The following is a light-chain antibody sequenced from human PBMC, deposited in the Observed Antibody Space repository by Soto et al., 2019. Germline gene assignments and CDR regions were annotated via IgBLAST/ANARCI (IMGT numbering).Light chain of an antibody. V-gene: IGLV2-14*01. CDR3: SSFTSSTTYV. Sequence: QSVLTQSASVSGSPGQSITISCTGTSSDVSNYNYVSWYQKHPGEVPKLIIFNVNNQPSGVSNRFIGSKSGNTASLTISGFLAEDEADYYCSSFTSSTTYVFGTGTKVTVL. J-gene: IGLJ1*01. CDR2: NVN. CDR1: SSDVSNYNY.